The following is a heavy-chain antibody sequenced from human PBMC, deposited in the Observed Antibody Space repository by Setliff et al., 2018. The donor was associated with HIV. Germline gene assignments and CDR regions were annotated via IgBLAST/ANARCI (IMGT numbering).Heavy chain of an antibody. CDR3: ARVSRLHPFDP. D-gene: IGHD2-15*01. V-gene: IGHV4-59*11. CDR2: IYYTGIP. CDR1: GTSINSHY. J-gene: IGHJ5*02. Sequence: PSETLSLTCTVPGTSINSHYWSWIRQTPGKGLQWIGLIYYTGIPTYNPSLEGRITMSVDRSKNQFSLRLTSVTAADTAMYYCARVSRLHPFDPWGQGTLVTVSS.